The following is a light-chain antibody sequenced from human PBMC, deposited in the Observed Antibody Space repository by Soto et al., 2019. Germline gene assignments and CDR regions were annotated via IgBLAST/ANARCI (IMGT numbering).Light chain of an antibody. J-gene: IGKJ4*01. V-gene: IGKV1-39*01. CDR3: QQSYSTPLT. Sequence: DIPMSQSPSSLSASVGDRVTITCRASQTISNYLNWYQQKQGKAPKLLIYAASSLHSGVPSRFSGRGSGTEFTLTISSLQAEDYATYYCQQSYSTPLTFGGGTKVEIK. CDR1: QTISNY. CDR2: AAS.